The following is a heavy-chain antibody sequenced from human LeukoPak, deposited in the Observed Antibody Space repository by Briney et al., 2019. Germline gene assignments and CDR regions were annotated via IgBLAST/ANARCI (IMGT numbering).Heavy chain of an antibody. D-gene: IGHD3-22*01. V-gene: IGHV4-59*08. J-gene: IGHJ3*02. CDR2: MYYSGST. CDR1: GDSISSYY. CDR3: ARHAYYYDRSGSYEAFDI. Sequence: SETLSLTCTVSGDSISSYYWSWIRQPPGKGLEWIGSMYYSGSTNYKPSLKSRVTISVDTSKNQFSLKLSSVTAADTAVYYCARHAYYYDRSGSYEAFDIWGQGTMVTVSS.